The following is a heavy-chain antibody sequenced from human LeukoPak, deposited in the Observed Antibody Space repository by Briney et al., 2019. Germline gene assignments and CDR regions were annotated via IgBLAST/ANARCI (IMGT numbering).Heavy chain of an antibody. J-gene: IGHJ4*02. CDR2: IKQDGSEM. V-gene: IGHV3-7*01. CDR1: GFRFNMDW. D-gene: IGHD2-2*01. CDR3: ARARTLAVTPAAMPYYFDY. Sequence: GGSLRLSCAAWGFRFNMDWMMWVRHAPGRGLEWGANIKQDGSEMYYVDSVEGRFTVSRDNAKNSLYLQMDSLRAEDTAVYYCARARTLAVTPAAMPYYFDYWGQGSLVTVSS.